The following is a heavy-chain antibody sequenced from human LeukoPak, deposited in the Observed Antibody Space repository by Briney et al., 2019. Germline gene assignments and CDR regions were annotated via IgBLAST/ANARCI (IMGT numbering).Heavy chain of an antibody. CDR1: GFTFSSYA. CDR2: ISGSGGST. Sequence: GGSLRLSCAASGFTFSSYAMSWVRQAPGKGLEWVSAISGSGGSTYYADSVKGRFTISRDNAKNSLYLQMNSLRAEDTAVYYCARKIAARSPFDYWGQGTLVTVSS. D-gene: IGHD6-6*01. V-gene: IGHV3-23*01. J-gene: IGHJ4*02. CDR3: ARKIAARSPFDY.